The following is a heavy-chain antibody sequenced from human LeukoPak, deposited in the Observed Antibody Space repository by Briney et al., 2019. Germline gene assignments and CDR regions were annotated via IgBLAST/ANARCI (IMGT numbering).Heavy chain of an antibody. Sequence: SETLSLTCTVSGGSLINYYWSWIRQPPGKGLQWIGYIFYNGVTYYNPSLKSRVTISVDTSNNQFSLNLNSVTAADTAVYFCARHDAVPVIRRGFDFWGQGTLVTVSS. V-gene: IGHV4-59*08. D-gene: IGHD2-21*02. J-gene: IGHJ4*02. CDR3: ARHDAVPVIRRGFDF. CDR1: GGSLINYY. CDR2: IFYNGVT.